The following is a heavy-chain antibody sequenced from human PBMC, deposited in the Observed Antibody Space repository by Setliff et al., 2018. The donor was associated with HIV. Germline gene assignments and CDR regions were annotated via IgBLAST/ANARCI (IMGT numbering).Heavy chain of an antibody. CDR1: GYAFTGYY. V-gene: IGHV1-2*06. Sequence: ASVKVSCKASGYAFTGYYLHWVRQAPGQGLEWMGRMHPKSGGANLVQKFEDRVTMTSDTSIRTVYMELSSLRSDDTAVYYCARDTAIGWYGESKMSDFWGQGTLVTVSS. D-gene: IGHD3-10*01. J-gene: IGHJ4*02. CDR3: ARDTAIGWYGESKMSDF. CDR2: MHPKSGGA.